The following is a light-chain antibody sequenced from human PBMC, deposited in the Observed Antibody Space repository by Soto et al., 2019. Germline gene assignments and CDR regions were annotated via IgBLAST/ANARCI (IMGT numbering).Light chain of an antibody. CDR2: GAS. Sequence: ELVTTQSPATLSVSPGERATLSCRASQSVSSNLAWYQQKPGQAPRLLVSGASTRATGIPARFSGSGSGTEFTLSISSLQSEDFAVYYCQQYNNWPRTFGQGTKVDIK. CDR3: QQYNNWPRT. J-gene: IGKJ1*01. CDR1: QSVSSN. V-gene: IGKV3-15*01.